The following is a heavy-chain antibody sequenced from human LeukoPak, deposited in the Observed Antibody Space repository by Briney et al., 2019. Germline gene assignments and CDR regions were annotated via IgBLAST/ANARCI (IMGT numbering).Heavy chain of an antibody. CDR2: IWYDGSDK. CDR1: GFTFSSYA. D-gene: IGHD4-17*01. Sequence: GGSLRLSCAASGFTFSSYAMHWVRQAPGKGLEWVADIWYDGSDKYYVDSVKGRFIISRDNSKNTLSLQMNSLRAEDTAVYYCARVNYDYGAYVGAFDIWGQGTMVTVSS. CDR3: ARVNYDYGAYVGAFDI. V-gene: IGHV3-33*01. J-gene: IGHJ3*02.